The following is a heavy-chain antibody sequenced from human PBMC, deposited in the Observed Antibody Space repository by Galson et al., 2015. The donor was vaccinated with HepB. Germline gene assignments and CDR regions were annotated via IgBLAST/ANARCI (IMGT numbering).Heavy chain of an antibody. V-gene: IGHV5-51*01. CDR2: IYPDDSDT. Sequence: SGAEVKKPGESLQISCKASGYSFADYWIGWVRQMPGKGLEWMGIIYPDDSDTKYSPSFQGQVTISADTSISTAYLQWSSLKPSDTAMYYCATIAIEDPLDYWGQGTLVTVSS. CDR1: GYSFADYW. D-gene: IGHD6-13*01. J-gene: IGHJ4*02. CDR3: ATIAIEDPLDY.